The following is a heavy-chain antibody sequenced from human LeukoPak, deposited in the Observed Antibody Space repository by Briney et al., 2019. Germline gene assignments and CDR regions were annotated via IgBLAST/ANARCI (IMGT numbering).Heavy chain of an antibody. CDR3: ARRTELYSGYDYAYYFDY. V-gene: IGHV4-4*07. CDR1: GGSISSYY. Sequence: SETLSLTCTVSGGSISSYYWSWIRQPAGKGLEWIGRIYISGSTNYNPSLKSRVTISVDTSKNQFSLKLSSVTAADTAVYYCARRTELYSGYDYAYYFDYWGQGTLVTVSS. D-gene: IGHD5-12*01. CDR2: IYISGST. J-gene: IGHJ4*02.